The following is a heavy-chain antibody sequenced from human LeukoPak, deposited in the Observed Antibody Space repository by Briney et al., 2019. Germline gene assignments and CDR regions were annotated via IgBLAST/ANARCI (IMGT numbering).Heavy chain of an antibody. CDR1: GYSFTSYW. CDR2: IYPGDSDT. CDR3: ARARYCSSTSCYEVFDY. J-gene: IGHJ4*02. Sequence: GESLKISCKGSGYSFTSYWIGWVRQMPGKGLEWMGIIYPGDSDTRYSPSFQGQVTTSADKSISTAYLQWSSLKASDTAMYYCARARYCSSTSCYEVFDYWGQGTLVTVSS. V-gene: IGHV5-51*01. D-gene: IGHD2-2*01.